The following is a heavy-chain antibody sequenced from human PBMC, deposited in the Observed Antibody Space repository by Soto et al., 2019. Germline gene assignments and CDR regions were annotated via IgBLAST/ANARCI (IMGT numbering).Heavy chain of an antibody. Sequence: ASVKVSCKASGYTFTSYHMYWVRQAPGQGLEWMGIINPSGGSTSYAQKFQGRVTMTRDTSTSTVYMELSSLRSEDTAVYYCARDPPNYSSGWYNWGQGTLVTVSS. J-gene: IGHJ4*02. V-gene: IGHV1-46*01. CDR1: GYTFTSYH. CDR2: INPSGGST. CDR3: ARDPPNYSSGWYN. D-gene: IGHD6-19*01.